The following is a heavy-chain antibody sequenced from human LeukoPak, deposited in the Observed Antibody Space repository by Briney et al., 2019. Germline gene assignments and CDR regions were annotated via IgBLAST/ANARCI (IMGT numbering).Heavy chain of an antibody. D-gene: IGHD3-10*01. CDR3: ARAGMVLYGSGSYYTFDY. J-gene: IGHJ4*02. CDR1: GYTFTSYA. CDR2: INAGNGNT. Sequence: ASVKVSCKASGYTFTSYAMHWLRQAPGQSLEWMGWINAGNGNTKYSQEFQGRVTITRDASASTAYMELSSLRSEDTAVYYCARAGMVLYGSGSYYTFDYWGQGTLVTVSS. V-gene: IGHV1-3*03.